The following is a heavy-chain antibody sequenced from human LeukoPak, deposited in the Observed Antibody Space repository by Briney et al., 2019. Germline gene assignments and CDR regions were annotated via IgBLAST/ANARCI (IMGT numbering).Heavy chain of an antibody. CDR2: IYPGDSDT. CDR3: ARVGATVTIDYYHYGLDV. Sequence: GESLKISCKGSGYSFASYWIGWVRHMPGQGLEWMGIIYPGDSDTRYSPSFQGQVTISADKSISSAYLQWSSLKASDTAMYYCARVGATVTIDYYHYGLDVWGQGTTVTVSS. V-gene: IGHV5-51*01. J-gene: IGHJ6*02. CDR1: GYSFASYW. D-gene: IGHD4-11*01.